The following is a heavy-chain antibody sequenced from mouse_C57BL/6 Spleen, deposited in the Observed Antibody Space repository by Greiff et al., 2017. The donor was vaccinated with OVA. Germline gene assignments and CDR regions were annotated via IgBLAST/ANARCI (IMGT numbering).Heavy chain of an antibody. CDR2: ISNLAYSI. J-gene: IGHJ4*01. D-gene: IGHD1-1*01. CDR3: ARLLRDYTMDY. CDR1: GFTFSDYG. V-gene: IGHV5-15*01. Sequence: EVMLVESGGGLVQPGGSLKLSCAASGFTFSDYGMAWVRQAPRKGPEWVAFISNLAYSIYYADTVTGRFTISSENAKNTLYLEMSSLRSEGTAMYFCARLLRDYTMDYWGEGTSVTVSS.